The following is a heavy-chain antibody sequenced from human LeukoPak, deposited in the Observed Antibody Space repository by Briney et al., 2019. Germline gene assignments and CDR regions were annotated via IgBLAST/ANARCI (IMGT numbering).Heavy chain of an antibody. V-gene: IGHV1-69*13. CDR2: IIPIFGTA. Sequence: SVKVSCKASGGTFSSYAISWVRQAPGQGLEWMGGIIPIFGTANYAQKFQGRVTITADESTSTAYMELSSLRSEDTAVYYCARSNSYSSSWYKGWFDPWGQGTLVTVSS. J-gene: IGHJ5*02. D-gene: IGHD6-13*01. CDR1: GGTFSSYA. CDR3: ARSNSYSSSWYKGWFDP.